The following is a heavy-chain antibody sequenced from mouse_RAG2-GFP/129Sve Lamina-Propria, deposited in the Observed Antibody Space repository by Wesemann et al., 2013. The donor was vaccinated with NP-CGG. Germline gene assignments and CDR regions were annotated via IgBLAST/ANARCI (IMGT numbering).Heavy chain of an antibody. Sequence: QVQLKQSGAELVRPGASVKLSCKASGYTFTDYYINWVKQRPGQGLEWIARIYPGSGNTYYNEKFKGKATLTAEKSSSTAYMQLSSLTSEDSAVYFCARGDGNGFDYWGQGTTLTVSS. CDR3: ARGDGNGFDY. D-gene: IGHD2-1*01. V-gene: IGHV1-76*01. CDR2: IYPGSGNT. J-gene: IGHJ2*01. CDR1: GYTFTDYY.